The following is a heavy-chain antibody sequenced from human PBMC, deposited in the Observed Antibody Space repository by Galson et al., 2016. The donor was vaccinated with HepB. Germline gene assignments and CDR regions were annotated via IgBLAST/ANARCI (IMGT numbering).Heavy chain of an antibody. CDR2: IRGKAYGGTT. CDR1: GFTFGDYT. CDR3: SRHSMTMVRGVSPLTFDL. J-gene: IGHJ2*01. V-gene: IGHV3-49*03. D-gene: IGHD3-10*01. Sequence: SLRLSCAASGFTFGDYTMSWFRQAPGKGLEWISFIRGKAYGGTTEYAAAVKDRFIISRDDSKSIAYLEINSLNTEDTALYYCSRHSMTMVRGVSPLTFDLWGRGPLVPVSS.